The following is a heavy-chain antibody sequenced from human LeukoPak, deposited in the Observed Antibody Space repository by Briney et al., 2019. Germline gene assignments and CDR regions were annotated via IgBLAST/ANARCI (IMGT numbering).Heavy chain of an antibody. D-gene: IGHD6-19*01. CDR2: ISAYNGNT. J-gene: IGHJ4*02. Sequence: ASVKVSCKASGYSFTSYGITWVRQAPGQGLEWMEWISAYNGNTNNAQKLQGRVTMTTDTSTSTAYMELRSLRSDDTAVYYCARAAGAVAEDYWGQGTLVTVSS. V-gene: IGHV1-18*01. CDR3: ARAAGAVAEDY. CDR1: GYSFTSYG.